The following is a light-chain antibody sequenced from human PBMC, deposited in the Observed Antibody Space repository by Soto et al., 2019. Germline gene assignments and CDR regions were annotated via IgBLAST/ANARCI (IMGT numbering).Light chain of an antibody. Sequence: QSVLTQPASVSASPGQSITISCTGTSNDVGAYIYVSWYQQHPGKAPKLIIYEVSHRPSGVSDRFSGSKSAFTASLTISGLQAEDEAHYYCSSYTTSYFYVFGPGTKVTVL. CDR3: SSYTTSYFYV. CDR1: SNDVGAYIY. CDR2: EVS. J-gene: IGLJ1*01. V-gene: IGLV2-14*01.